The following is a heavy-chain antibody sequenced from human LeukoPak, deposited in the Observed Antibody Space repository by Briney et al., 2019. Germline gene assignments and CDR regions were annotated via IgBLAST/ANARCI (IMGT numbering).Heavy chain of an antibody. CDR1: GGSINSGSYY. CDR3: ARDRRDAFDI. V-gene: IGHV4-61*02. CDR2: IYTSGST. J-gene: IGHJ3*02. Sequence: SQTLSLTCTVSGGSINSGSYYWSWIRQPAGKGLEWIGRIYTSGSTNYNPSLKSRVTISIDTSKNQFSLKLTSVTAADTAVYYCARDRRDAFDIWVHGTMVTVSS.